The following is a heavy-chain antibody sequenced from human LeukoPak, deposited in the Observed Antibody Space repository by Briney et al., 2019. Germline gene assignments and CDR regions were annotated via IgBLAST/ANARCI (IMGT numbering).Heavy chain of an antibody. CDR2: IIPIFGTA. Sequence: SVKVSCKASGGTFSSYAISWLRQAPGQGLEWMGGIIPIFGTANYAQKFQGRVKITTDESTSTAYMELSSLRSEDTAVYYCARDLGSNWAFDIWGQGTMVTVSS. J-gene: IGHJ3*02. CDR1: GGTFSSYA. D-gene: IGHD1-20*01. V-gene: IGHV1-69*05. CDR3: ARDLGSNWAFDI.